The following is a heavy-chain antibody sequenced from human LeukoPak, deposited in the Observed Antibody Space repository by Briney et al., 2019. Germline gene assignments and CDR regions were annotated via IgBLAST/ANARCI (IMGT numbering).Heavy chain of an antibody. J-gene: IGHJ5*02. CDR3: ARDGRAMNILMESINWFDP. CDR1: GYTFTSYY. CDR2: INPSGGST. V-gene: IGHV1-46*01. Sequence: ASVKVSCKASGYTFTSYYMHWVRQAPGQGLEWMGIINPSGGSTSYAQKFQGRVAMTRDTSTSTVYMELSSLRSEDTAVYYCARDGRAMNILMESINWFDPWGQGTLVTVSP. D-gene: IGHD1-26*01.